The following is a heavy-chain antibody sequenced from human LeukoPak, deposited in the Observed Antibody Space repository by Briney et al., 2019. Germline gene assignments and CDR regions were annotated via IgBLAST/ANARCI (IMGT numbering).Heavy chain of an antibody. D-gene: IGHD3-22*01. V-gene: IGHV4-34*01. Sequence: SETLSLTCAVYGGSFSGYYWSWIRQPPGKGLEWIGEINHSGSTNYNPSLKSRVTISVDTSKNQFSLTLTSVTLADTAVYYCVRGYYDRSDSSNPFDSWGQGTLVTVSA. J-gene: IGHJ4*02. CDR2: INHSGST. CDR3: VRGYYDRSDSSNPFDS. CDR1: GGSFSGYY.